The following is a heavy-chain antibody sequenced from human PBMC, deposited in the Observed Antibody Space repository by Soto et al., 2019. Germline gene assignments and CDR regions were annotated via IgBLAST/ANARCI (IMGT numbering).Heavy chain of an antibody. D-gene: IGHD3-10*01. CDR2: IYYDGNT. CDR1: GGSISSSGYY. J-gene: IGHJ5*02. Sequence: SETLSLTCTVSGGSISSSGYYWGWIRQPPGKGLESIANIYYDGNTYYNPSLKSRVTISLDTSMNQFSLRLNSVTAADTAVYYCVRSRISPRLIIFPFAACGQGSLVT. V-gene: IGHV4-39*01. CDR3: VRSRISPRLIIFPFAA.